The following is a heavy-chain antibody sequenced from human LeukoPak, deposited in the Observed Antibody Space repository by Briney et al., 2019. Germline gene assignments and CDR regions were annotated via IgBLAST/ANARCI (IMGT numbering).Heavy chain of an antibody. CDR1: GFTFSSYW. CDR2: INSDGSST. Sequence: GGSLRLSCAASGFTFSSYWMHWVRQAPGKGLVWVSRINSDGSSTSYADSVKGRFTISRASAKNTLYLQMNSLRAEDTAVYYWARAGSYHDQNYLAYWAREPWSPSPQ. D-gene: IGHD3-10*01. V-gene: IGHV3-74*01. J-gene: IGHJ4*02. CDR3: ARAGSYHDQNYLAY.